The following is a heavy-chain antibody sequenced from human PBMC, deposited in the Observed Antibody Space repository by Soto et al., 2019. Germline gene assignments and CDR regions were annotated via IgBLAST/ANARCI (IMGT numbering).Heavy chain of an antibody. D-gene: IGHD4-17*01. Sequence: GGSLRLSCAASGFTFSSYAMSWVRQAPGKGLEWVSAISGSGGSTYYADSVKGRFTISRDNSKNTLYLQMNSLRAEDTAVYYCAEGGGGLAGAHYGPVDYWGQGTLVTVSS. CDR3: AEGGGGLAGAHYGPVDY. CDR2: ISGSGGST. V-gene: IGHV3-23*01. J-gene: IGHJ4*02. CDR1: GFTFSSYA.